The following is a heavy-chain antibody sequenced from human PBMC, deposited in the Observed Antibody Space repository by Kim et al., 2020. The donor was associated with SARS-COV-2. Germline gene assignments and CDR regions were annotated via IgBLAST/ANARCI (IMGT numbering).Heavy chain of an antibody. CDR1: GYTFTSYA. J-gene: IGHJ4*02. CDR3: AREVFRGYSYGYEAYFDY. V-gene: IGHV1-3*01. D-gene: IGHD5-18*01. CDR2: INAGNGNT. Sequence: ASVKVSCKASGYTFTSYAMHWVRQAPGQRLEWMGWINAGNGNTKYSQKFQGRVTITRDTSASTAYMELSSLRSEDTAVYYCAREVFRGYSYGYEAYFDYWGQGTLVTVSS.